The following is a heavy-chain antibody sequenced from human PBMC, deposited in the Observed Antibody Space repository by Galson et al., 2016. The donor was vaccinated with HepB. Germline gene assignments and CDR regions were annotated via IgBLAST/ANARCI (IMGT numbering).Heavy chain of an antibody. Sequence: SETLSLTCTVSGGSITSDNYYWGWIRQPPGKGLEWIGSIYYNGGTYDNPSLKSRVTMSVDTSKTQFSLKLTSVTAADTAVYYCARHDHGDDYGGGWFDPWGQGTLVTVSS. D-gene: IGHD4-17*01. CDR3: ARHDHGDDYGGGWFDP. CDR2: IYYNGGT. CDR1: GGSITSDNYY. V-gene: IGHV4-39*01. J-gene: IGHJ5*02.